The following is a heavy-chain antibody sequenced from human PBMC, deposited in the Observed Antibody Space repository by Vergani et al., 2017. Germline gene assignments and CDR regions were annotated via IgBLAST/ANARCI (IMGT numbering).Heavy chain of an antibody. Sequence: QVQLVQSGAEVKKPGSSVKVSCKASGGTFSSYAISWVRQAPGQGLEWMGGIIRIFGPANSAKKFQGRVTMTADESRRTAYMELSSLRAEDTAVYYCWRGIRVRGVMEYYFDYWGQGTLVTVSS. D-gene: IGHD3-10*01. CDR3: WRGIRVRGVMEYYFDY. CDR1: GGTFSSYA. V-gene: IGHV1-69*01. CDR2: IIRIFGPA. J-gene: IGHJ4*02.